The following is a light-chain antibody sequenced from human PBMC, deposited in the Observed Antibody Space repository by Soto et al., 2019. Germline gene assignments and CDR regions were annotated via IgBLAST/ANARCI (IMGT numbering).Light chain of an antibody. CDR2: DAS. CDR3: QQRSNWVT. V-gene: IGKV3-11*01. Sequence: EIVLTQSPATLSLSPGERATRSFRASQSVSSYLAWYQQKPGQAPRLLIYDASNRATGIPARFSGSGSGTDFTLTISSLEPEDFAVYYCQQRSNWVTFGQGTRLEIK. CDR1: QSVSSY. J-gene: IGKJ5*01.